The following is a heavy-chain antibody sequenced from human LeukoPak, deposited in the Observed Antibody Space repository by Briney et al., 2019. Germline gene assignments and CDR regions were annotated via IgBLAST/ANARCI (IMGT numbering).Heavy chain of an antibody. D-gene: IGHD3-22*01. CDR2: IYYSGST. CDR1: GGSISSHY. J-gene: IGHJ4*02. Sequence: PSETLSLTCTVSGGSISSHYWSWIRQPPGKGLEWIGYIYYSGSTNYNPSLKSRVTISVDTSKNQFSLKLSSVTAADTAVYYCARETMIESGYFDYWGQGTLVTVSS. CDR3: ARETMIESGYFDY. V-gene: IGHV4-59*11.